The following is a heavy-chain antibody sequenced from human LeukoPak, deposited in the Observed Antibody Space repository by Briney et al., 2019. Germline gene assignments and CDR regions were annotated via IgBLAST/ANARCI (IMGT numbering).Heavy chain of an antibody. Sequence: SETLSLTCAVYGGSFSGYYWSWIRQPPGKGLEWIGEINHSGSTNYNPSLKSRVTISVDTSKNQFSLKLSSVTAADTAVYYCTRDFGDYRIDHWGRGTLVTVSS. D-gene: IGHD4-17*01. V-gene: IGHV4-34*01. CDR2: INHSGST. J-gene: IGHJ4*02. CDR3: TRDFGDYRIDH. CDR1: GGSFSGYY.